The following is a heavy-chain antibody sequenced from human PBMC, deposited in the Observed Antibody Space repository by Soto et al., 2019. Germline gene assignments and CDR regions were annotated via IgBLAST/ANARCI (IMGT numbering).Heavy chain of an antibody. V-gene: IGHV5-51*01. D-gene: IGHD3-10*01. CDR3: ARGELLDYYGMDV. Sequence: GESLKISCKGSGYSFTSYWIGWVRQMPGKGLEWMGIIYPGDSDTRYSPSFQGQVTISADRSISTAYLQWSSLKASDTAMYYCARGELLDYYGMDVWGQGTTVTVSS. CDR2: IYPGDSDT. CDR1: GYSFTSYW. J-gene: IGHJ6*02.